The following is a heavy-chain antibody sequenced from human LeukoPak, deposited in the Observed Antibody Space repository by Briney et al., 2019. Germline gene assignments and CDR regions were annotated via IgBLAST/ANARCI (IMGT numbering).Heavy chain of an antibody. CDR2: IYPGDSDT. CDR1: GNNFRKHW. V-gene: IGHV5-51*01. D-gene: IGHD5-24*01. CDR3: ATLRDGYHLYDY. Sequence: GESLKISCKSSGNNFRKHWIAWVRQMPGKGLELMGYIYPGDSDTRYSPSFRGHVTISADTSISTAYLQWSSVKASDTAMYYCATLRDGYHLYDYWGQGALVTVSS. J-gene: IGHJ4*02.